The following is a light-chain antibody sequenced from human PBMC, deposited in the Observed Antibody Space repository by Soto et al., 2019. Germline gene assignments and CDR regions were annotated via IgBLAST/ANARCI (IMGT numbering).Light chain of an antibody. J-gene: IGKJ1*01. V-gene: IGKV1-5*01. Sequence: DIQMPQSPPTLSASVGDRVTITCRASQSISGWLAWYQQKPGKAPKLLIYDASNLEGGVPSRFSGTGSGTEFTLTISSLQPEDFATYYCQQYNTYSQTFGQGTKVDIK. CDR3: QQYNTYSQT. CDR1: QSISGW. CDR2: DAS.